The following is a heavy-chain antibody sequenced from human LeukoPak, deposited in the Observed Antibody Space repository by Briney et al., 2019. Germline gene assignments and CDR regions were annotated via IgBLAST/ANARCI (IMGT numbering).Heavy chain of an antibody. CDR1: GGSISSYY. Sequence: SETLSLTCTVSGGSISSYYWSWIRQPPGKGLEWIGYIYYSGSTNYNPSLKSRVTISVDTSKNQFSLKLSSVTAADTAVYYCAKLDYGGNLDWFDPWGQGTLVTVSS. D-gene: IGHD4-23*01. CDR2: IYYSGST. CDR3: AKLDYGGNLDWFDP. V-gene: IGHV4-59*01. J-gene: IGHJ5*02.